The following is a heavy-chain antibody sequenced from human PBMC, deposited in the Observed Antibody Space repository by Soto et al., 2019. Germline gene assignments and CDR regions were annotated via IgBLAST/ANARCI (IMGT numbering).Heavy chain of an antibody. V-gene: IGHV1-69*12. D-gene: IGHD3-3*01. Sequence: QVQLVQSGAEVKKPGSSVKVSCKASGGTFSSYAISWVQQAPGQGLEWMGGIIPIFGTANYAQKFQGRVTITADESTSTAYMELSSLRSEDTAVYYCASGDYDFWSGPGGGMDVWGQGTTVTVSS. CDR3: ASGDYDFWSGPGGGMDV. CDR1: GGTFSSYA. CDR2: IIPIFGTA. J-gene: IGHJ6*02.